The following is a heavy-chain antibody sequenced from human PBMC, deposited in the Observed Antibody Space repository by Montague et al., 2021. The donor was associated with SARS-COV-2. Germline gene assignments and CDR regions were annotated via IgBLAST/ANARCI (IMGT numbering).Heavy chain of an antibody. V-gene: IGHV3-30*04. D-gene: IGHD1-14*01. CDR2: ISYDGSIR. CDR1: GFTFNNYG. CDR3: ARSGGILHFRASLAQLSD. Sequence: SLRLSCAASGFTFNNYGFHWVRQAPGKGLQWVALISYDGSIRHYVDSVKGRFTISRDQSKNTLYLQMDSLRPEDTAVYLCARSGGILHFRASLAQLSDWGQGVLVTVSS. J-gene: IGHJ4*02.